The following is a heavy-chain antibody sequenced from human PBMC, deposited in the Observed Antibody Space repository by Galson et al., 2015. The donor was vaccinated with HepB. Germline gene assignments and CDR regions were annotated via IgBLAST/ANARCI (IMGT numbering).Heavy chain of an antibody. CDR3: ARGEAGIVVVPAALDAFDI. CDR2: ISAYNGNT. J-gene: IGHJ3*02. Sequence: SVKVSCKASGYTFSPYGISWVRQAPGQGLEWMGWISAYNGNTNYAQILQGRVTMTTDTSTSTAYMELRSLRSDDTAVYYCARGEAGIVVVPAALDAFDIWGQGTMVTVSS. CDR1: GYTFSPYG. V-gene: IGHV1-18*04. D-gene: IGHD2-2*01.